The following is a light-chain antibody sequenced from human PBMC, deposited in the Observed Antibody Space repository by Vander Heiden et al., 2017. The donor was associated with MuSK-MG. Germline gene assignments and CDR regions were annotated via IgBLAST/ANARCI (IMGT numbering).Light chain of an antibody. V-gene: IGKV3-15*01. CDR3: QQDNNLGT. CDR2: GAS. Sequence: EIVMTQSPATLSVSPGERATLSCRASQSVSSNLAWFQQKPGQAPRLLIYGASTRATGIPARFSGSGSGTEFTLTISSLQSEDFAVYYWQQDNNLGTFGQRTKVEIK. CDR1: QSVSSN. J-gene: IGKJ1*01.